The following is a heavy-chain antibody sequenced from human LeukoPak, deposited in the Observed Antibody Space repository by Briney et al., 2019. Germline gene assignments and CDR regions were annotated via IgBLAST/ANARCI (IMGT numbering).Heavy chain of an antibody. V-gene: IGHV3-7*03. CDR1: GFGFSTYW. D-gene: IGHD1-26*01. Sequence: GSLRLSCPASGFGFSTYWMSWVRQAPGKGLEWVANIKQDESEKDYVDSVKGRFTISRDNAKNSLYLQMSSLRAEDTAVYYCATYSGAHHKTFDDWGQGTLVTVSS. CDR3: ATYSGAHHKTFDD. J-gene: IGHJ4*02. CDR2: IKQDESEK.